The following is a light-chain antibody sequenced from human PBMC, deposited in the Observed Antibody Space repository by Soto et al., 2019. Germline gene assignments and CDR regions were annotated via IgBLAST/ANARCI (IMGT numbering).Light chain of an antibody. V-gene: IGKV3D-15*01. CDR2: GAS. J-gene: IGKJ4*01. CDR3: QQYNDWPLT. Sequence: ETVMTQSPDILSVSPGEGATLSCRASQSVGSNLAWYQQKPGQAPRLLIYGASTRATGIPARFSGSGSGTEFSLTISSLQSEDFAVYYCQQYNDWPLTFGGGTKVDIK. CDR1: QSVGSN.